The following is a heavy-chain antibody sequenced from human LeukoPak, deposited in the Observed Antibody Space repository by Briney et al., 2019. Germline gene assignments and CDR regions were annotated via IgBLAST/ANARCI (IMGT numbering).Heavy chain of an antibody. V-gene: IGHV1-18*01. CDR1: GYTFSNYG. D-gene: IGHD3-10*01. CDR2: ISANNGNT. Sequence: ASVKVSCKASGYTFSNYGVSWVRQAPGHGPEWMGWISANNGNTNYAQNLQGRVTMTTDTSTSTSYMELRSLRSGDTAVYYCARGGPYGSGTYSNSLFDYWGQGTLVTVSS. J-gene: IGHJ4*02. CDR3: ARGGPYGSGTYSNSLFDY.